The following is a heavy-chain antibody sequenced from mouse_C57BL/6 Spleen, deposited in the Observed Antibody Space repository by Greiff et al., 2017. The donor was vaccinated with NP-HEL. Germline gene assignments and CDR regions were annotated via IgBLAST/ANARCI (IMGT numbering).Heavy chain of an antibody. J-gene: IGHJ4*01. CDR3: AMYSLYAMDY. D-gene: IGHD2-12*01. Sequence: VQLQQSGPELVKPGASVKISCKASGYAFSSSWMNWVKQRPGKGLEWIGRIYPGDGDTNYKGKFKGKATLTADKSSSTAYMKLSSLTSEDSAVYFCAMYSLYAMDYWGQGTSVTVSS. CDR1: GYAFSSSW. V-gene: IGHV1-82*01. CDR2: IYPGDGDT.